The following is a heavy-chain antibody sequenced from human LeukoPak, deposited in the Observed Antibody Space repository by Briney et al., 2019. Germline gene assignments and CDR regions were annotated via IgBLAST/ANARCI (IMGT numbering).Heavy chain of an antibody. CDR1: GGSISSSSYY. CDR3: ARSVYGDYVGFDY. J-gene: IGHJ4*02. Sequence: SETLSLTCTVSGGSISSSSYYWGWIRQPPGKGLEWIGSIYYSGSTYYNPSLKSRVTISVDTSKNQFSLKLSSVTAADTAVYYCARSVYGDYVGFDYWGQGTLVTVSS. CDR2: IYYSGST. V-gene: IGHV4-39*07. D-gene: IGHD4-17*01.